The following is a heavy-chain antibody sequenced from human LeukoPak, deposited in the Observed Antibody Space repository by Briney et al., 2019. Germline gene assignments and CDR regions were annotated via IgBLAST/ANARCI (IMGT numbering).Heavy chain of an antibody. J-gene: IGHJ6*03. CDR2: ISGSGGST. D-gene: IGHD2/OR15-2a*01. CDR1: GFTFSSYG. V-gene: IGHV3-23*01. CDR3: ASSMTRRGYYYMDV. Sequence: GSLRLSCAASGFTFSSYGMSWVRQAPGKGLEWVSAISGSGGSTYYADSVKGRFTISRDNSKNTLYLQMNSLRAEDTAVYYCASSMTRRGYYYMDVWGKGTTVTISS.